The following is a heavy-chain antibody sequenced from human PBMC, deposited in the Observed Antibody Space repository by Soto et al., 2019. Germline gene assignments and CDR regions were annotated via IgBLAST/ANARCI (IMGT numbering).Heavy chain of an antibody. V-gene: IGHV3-23*01. CDR3: AKEPLVRRYFDY. Sequence: EVQLLQSGGGLVQPGGSLRLSCAASGFTFSNYAMRWVRQAPGKGLEWVAGISGRGDNAYYAGSVKGRLTISRDTSKNTLSLQMNSLRAEDTAVYYCAKEPLVRRYFDYWGQGTLVTVSS. D-gene: IGHD6-13*01. J-gene: IGHJ4*02. CDR1: GFTFSNYA. CDR2: ISGRGDNA.